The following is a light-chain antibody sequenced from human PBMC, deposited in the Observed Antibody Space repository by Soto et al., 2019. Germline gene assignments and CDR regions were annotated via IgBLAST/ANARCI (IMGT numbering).Light chain of an antibody. V-gene: IGKV1-5*03. CDR1: QSISVW. CDR2: KAS. Sequence: DIQMTQSPSTLSASVGDRVTITCRASQSISVWVAWYQQKAGKAPNLLIYKASRLESGVPSRFSGSGSETAFTLTISGLQPGDSATYYCQHYNSYSPTFGQGTQVEVK. CDR3: QHYNSYSPT. J-gene: IGKJ1*01.